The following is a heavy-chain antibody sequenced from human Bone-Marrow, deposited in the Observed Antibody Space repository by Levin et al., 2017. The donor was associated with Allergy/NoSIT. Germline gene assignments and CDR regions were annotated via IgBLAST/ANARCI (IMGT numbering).Heavy chain of an antibody. CDR1: GGTLISNA. CDR3: ASIDCSSALCYDGMWDYFFEH. Sequence: ASVKVSCKASGGTLISNAISWVRQAPGQGLEWLGGIIPLFGTAKYPQKFQGRVTITAHKSTGTAYMELSSLRFEDTAVYYCASIDCSSALCYDGMWDYFFEHWCQGTLVTVSS. D-gene: IGHD2-2*01. J-gene: IGHJ4*02. CDR2: IIPLFGTA. V-gene: IGHV1-69*06.